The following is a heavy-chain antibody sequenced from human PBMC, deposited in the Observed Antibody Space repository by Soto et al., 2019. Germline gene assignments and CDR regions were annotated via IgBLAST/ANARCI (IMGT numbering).Heavy chain of an antibody. Sequence: ASVKVSCKASGYTFTSYGISWVRQAPGQGLEWMGWISAYNGNTNYAQKLQGRVTMTTDTSTSTAYMELRSLRADDTAVYYCARDEGSSSWYGYYYYGMDVWGQGTTVTVSS. V-gene: IGHV1-18*01. CDR3: ARDEGSSSWYGYYYYGMDV. D-gene: IGHD6-13*01. CDR2: ISAYNGNT. CDR1: GYTFTSYG. J-gene: IGHJ6*02.